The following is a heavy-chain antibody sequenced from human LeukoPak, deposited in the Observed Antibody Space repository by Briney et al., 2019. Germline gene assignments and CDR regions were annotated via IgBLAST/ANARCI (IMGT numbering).Heavy chain of an antibody. Sequence: SETLSLTCTVSGGSISSGSYYWSWIRQPAGKGLEWIGRIYTSGSTNYNPSLKSRVTISVDTSKNQFSLKLSSVTAADTAVYYCARTGGSFYFYYYMDVWGKGTTVTVSS. CDR2: IYTSGST. V-gene: IGHV4-61*02. D-gene: IGHD1-26*01. J-gene: IGHJ6*03. CDR3: ARTGGSFYFYYYMDV. CDR1: GGSISSGSYY.